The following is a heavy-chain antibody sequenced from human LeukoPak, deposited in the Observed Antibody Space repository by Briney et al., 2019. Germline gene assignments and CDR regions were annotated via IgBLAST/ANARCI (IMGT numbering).Heavy chain of an antibody. CDR1: GFTVTSNY. Sequence: SGGSLRLSCAASGFTVTSNYMSWVRQAPGKGLEWVSVIYSGGSTYYTDSVKGRVTISRDNAKNSLYLQMNSLRAEDTAVYYCARDLKRRVYYDSSGSDDAFDIWGQGTMVTVSS. D-gene: IGHD3-22*01. J-gene: IGHJ3*02. CDR2: IYSGGST. CDR3: ARDLKRRVYYDSSGSDDAFDI. V-gene: IGHV3-53*01.